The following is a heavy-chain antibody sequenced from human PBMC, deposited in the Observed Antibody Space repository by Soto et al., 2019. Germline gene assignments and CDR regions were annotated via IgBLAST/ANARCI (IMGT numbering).Heavy chain of an antibody. CDR1: GFTFSNAW. V-gene: IGHV3-15*01. J-gene: IGHJ4*02. Sequence: EVQLVESGGGLVEPGGSLRLSCVASGFTFSNAWMRWVRQAPGKGLEWVGRIKSKADGGTPEYPASVEGRFTSSRDDSKNTLYLQLDGLKTEDTAVYDCSSGLRWTSTDDYWGQGTLVTVSS. CDR3: SSGLRWTSTDDY. CDR2: IKSKADGGTP. D-gene: IGHD2-15*01.